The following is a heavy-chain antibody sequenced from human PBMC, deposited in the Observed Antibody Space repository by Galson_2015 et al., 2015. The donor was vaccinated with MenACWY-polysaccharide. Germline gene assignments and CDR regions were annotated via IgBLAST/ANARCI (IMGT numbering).Heavy chain of an antibody. D-gene: IGHD6-13*01. Sequence: SLRLSCAASGLSLSSYWMSWVRQAPEKGLEWVAFIRPDGGDKQYVDSVKGRFTISRDNAKNSLYLQMNTLRLEDTAVYYCASHYADGTWWFDPWGQGTLVTVSS. V-gene: IGHV3-7*01. CDR3: ASHYADGTWWFDP. CDR1: GLSLSSYW. J-gene: IGHJ5*02. CDR2: IRPDGGDK.